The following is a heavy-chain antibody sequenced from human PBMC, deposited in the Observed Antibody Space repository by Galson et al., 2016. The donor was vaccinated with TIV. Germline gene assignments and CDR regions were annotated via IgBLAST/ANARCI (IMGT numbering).Heavy chain of an antibody. Sequence: SVKVSCKGSGYTFTSYDINWVRQATGQGLEWMGWMNPNSGNTGYAQDFQGRVTMTRDTSISTAYMELSSVRSEDPAVYYCIRRHTISRGDKYLHHWGQGTLVTVSS. CDR2: MNPNSGNT. D-gene: IGHD3-22*01. J-gene: IGHJ1*01. CDR1: GYTFTSYD. V-gene: IGHV1-8*01. CDR3: IRRHTISRGDKYLHH.